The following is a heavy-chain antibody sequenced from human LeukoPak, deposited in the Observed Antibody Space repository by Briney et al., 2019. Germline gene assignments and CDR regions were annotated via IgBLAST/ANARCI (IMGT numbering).Heavy chain of an antibody. Sequence: SETLSLTCTVSGGSISSYYWSWIRQPPGEGLEWIGYIYYSGSTNYNPSLKSRVTISVDTSKNQFSLKLSSVTAADTAVYYCARGLRYYYDSSGYHTPNYYYYYMDVWGKGTTVTVSS. J-gene: IGHJ6*03. D-gene: IGHD3-22*01. V-gene: IGHV4-59*01. CDR2: IYYSGST. CDR3: ARGLRYYYDSSGYHTPNYYYYYMDV. CDR1: GGSISSYY.